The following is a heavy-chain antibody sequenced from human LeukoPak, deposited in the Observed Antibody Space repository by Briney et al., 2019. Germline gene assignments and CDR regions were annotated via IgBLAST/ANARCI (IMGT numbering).Heavy chain of an antibody. CDR2: IGGGDA. J-gene: IGHJ4*02. CDR3: AKDGQSFNSMWDYLDS. CDR1: GFDFSTYA. D-gene: IGHD1-26*01. Sequence: GGSLRLSCAASGFDFSTYAMSWVRQAPGKGLEWVSGIGGGDAHYADSVKGRFTISRDNSKSTVELHMSSLRVEDTAVYYCAKDGQSFNSMWDYLDSWGRGTLVTVSS. V-gene: IGHV3-23*01.